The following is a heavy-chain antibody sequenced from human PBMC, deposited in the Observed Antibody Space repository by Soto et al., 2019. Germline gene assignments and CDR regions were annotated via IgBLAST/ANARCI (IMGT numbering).Heavy chain of an antibody. D-gene: IGHD3-10*01. CDR2: ISSSGSTI. CDR1: GFTFSSYE. J-gene: IGHJ4*02. CDR3: ARVARGRTYYYGSGSLYYFDY. Sequence: EVQLVESGGGLVQPGGSLRLSCAASGFTFSSYEMNWVRQAPGKGLEWVSYISSSGSTIYYADSVKGRFTISRDNPKNSLYLQMNSLRAEDTAVYYCARVARGRTYYYGSGSLYYFDYWGQGTLVTVSS. V-gene: IGHV3-48*03.